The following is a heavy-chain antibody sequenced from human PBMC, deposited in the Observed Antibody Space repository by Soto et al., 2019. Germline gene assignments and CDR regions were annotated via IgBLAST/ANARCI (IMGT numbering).Heavy chain of an antibody. D-gene: IGHD3-16*01. Sequence: EVQLVESGGGLVKPGGSLRLSCAASGFTFSDVWMTWVRQAPGKGLEWVGRVKSKTDGGTVDYAAPVKGRFIISREDSRSTVSMQMDCMKIEDTAVYYCMSASGGGRTVDYWGQGTLVTVSS. CDR2: VKSKTDGGTV. J-gene: IGHJ4*02. V-gene: IGHV3-15*01. CDR1: GFTFSDVW. CDR3: MSASGGGRTVDY.